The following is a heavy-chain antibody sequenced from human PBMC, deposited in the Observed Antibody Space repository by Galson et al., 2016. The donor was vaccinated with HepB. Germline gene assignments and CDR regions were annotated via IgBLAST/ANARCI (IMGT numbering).Heavy chain of an antibody. D-gene: IGHD1/OR15-1a*01. J-gene: IGHJ4*02. CDR2: IKQDESKK. CDR3: ATSIEEHSSFES. CDR1: GFTFTTYW. V-gene: IGHV3-7*01. Sequence: SLRLSCAASGFTFTTYWMSWVRQASGKGLEWVANIKQDESKKFYVDSVKGRFTVSRDNAKNSLFLQMRSLRAEDTAVYFCATSIEEHSSFESWGQGTLVTVSS.